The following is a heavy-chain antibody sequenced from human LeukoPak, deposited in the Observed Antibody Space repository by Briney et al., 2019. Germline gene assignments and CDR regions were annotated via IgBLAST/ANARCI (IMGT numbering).Heavy chain of an antibody. CDR3: ARDLYDSSGYAYYYYMDV. D-gene: IGHD3-22*01. J-gene: IGHJ6*03. Sequence: ASVKVSCKASGYTFTGYYMHWVRQAPGQGLEWMGRINPNSGGTNYAQKFQGRVTMTRDTSISTAYMELSRLRSDDTAMYYCARDLYDSSGYAYYYYMDVWGKGTTVTVSS. CDR1: GYTFTGYY. V-gene: IGHV1-2*06. CDR2: INPNSGGT.